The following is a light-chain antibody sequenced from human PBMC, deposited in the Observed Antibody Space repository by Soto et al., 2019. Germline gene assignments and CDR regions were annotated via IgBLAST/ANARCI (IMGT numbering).Light chain of an antibody. V-gene: IGLV2-14*03. CDR1: ISDVGAYNY. J-gene: IGLJ2*01. CDR2: DVI. Sequence: QSALTQPASVSGSPGQSITISCTGTISDVGAYNYVSWYQQHPGKVPKLMIYDVINRPSGVSDRFSGSKSGNTASLTISGLQAEDEADDYCSSYTSTSTVIFGGGTKLTVL. CDR3: SSYTSTSTVI.